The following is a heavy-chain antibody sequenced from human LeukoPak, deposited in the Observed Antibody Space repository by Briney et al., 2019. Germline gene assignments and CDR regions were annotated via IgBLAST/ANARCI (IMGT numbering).Heavy chain of an antibody. CDR2: INGDATTT. D-gene: IGHD3-22*01. V-gene: IGHV3-74*01. CDR3: ARFYDSSGYYYPDAFDI. CDR1: GFTFSRFW. J-gene: IGHJ3*02. Sequence: GGSLRLSCAASGFTFSRFWMHWVRRSPGKGLEWVSRINGDATTTNYADSVKGRFTISRDNSKNTLYLQMNSLRAEDTAVYYCARFYDSSGYYYPDAFDIWGQGTMVTVSS.